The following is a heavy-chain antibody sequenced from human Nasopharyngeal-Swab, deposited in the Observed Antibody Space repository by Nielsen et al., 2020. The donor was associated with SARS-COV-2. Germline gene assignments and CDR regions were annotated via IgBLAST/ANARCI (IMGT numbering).Heavy chain of an antibody. V-gene: IGHV1-8*01. CDR3: ARGLGAPSSVWH. CDR1: GYTFTDFD. CDR2: ISPNSGFT. D-gene: IGHD3-10*01. J-gene: IGHJ1*01. Sequence: ASVKVSCKASGYTFTDFDVNWVRQATGQGLEWMGWISPNSGFTGYAEKFEGRVTMTRNIATNTVYLELTSLGFEDTAVYYCARGLGAPSSVWHWGPGTQVT.